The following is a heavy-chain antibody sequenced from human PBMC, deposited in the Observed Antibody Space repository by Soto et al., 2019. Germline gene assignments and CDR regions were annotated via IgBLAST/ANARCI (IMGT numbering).Heavy chain of an antibody. CDR1: GFTFSSYA. V-gene: IGHV3-23*01. Sequence: GGSLRLSCAASGFTFSSYAMSWVRQAPGKGLEWVSAIRGSGGSTYYADSVKGRFTISRDNSKNTLYLQMNSLRAEDTAVYYCTKPSSTPPSYLDYGGQGPLVTVSS. CDR3: TKPSSTPPSYLDY. J-gene: IGHJ4*02. CDR2: IRGSGGST. D-gene: IGHD4-17*01.